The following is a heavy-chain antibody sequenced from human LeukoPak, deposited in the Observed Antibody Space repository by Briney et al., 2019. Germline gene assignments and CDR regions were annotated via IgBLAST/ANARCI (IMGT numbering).Heavy chain of an antibody. CDR2: ISAYNGNT. Sequence: GASVKVSCKASGYTFTSYGISWVRQAPGQGLEWMGWISAYNGNTDYAQKLQGRVTMTTDTSPSTAYMELMSLRSDDTAVYYCARAEYDFWSGYYMNYYSYHYMDVWGKGTTVTVSS. CDR1: GYTFTSYG. D-gene: IGHD3-3*01. V-gene: IGHV1-18*01. CDR3: ARAEYDFWSGYYMNYYSYHYMDV. J-gene: IGHJ6*03.